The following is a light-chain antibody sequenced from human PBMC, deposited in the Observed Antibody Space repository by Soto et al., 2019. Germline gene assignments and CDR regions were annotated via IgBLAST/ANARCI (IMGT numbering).Light chain of an antibody. J-gene: IGKJ1*01. CDR2: AAS. Sequence: DIQMTQSPSSLPASVGDRVTITCRASQAISNYLAWYQQKPGKVPKLLIYAASTLQSGVPSRFSGSGSGTDFTLTISSLQPEDVATYYCQKYNSAPRTFGQGTKVDIK. CDR1: QAISNY. CDR3: QKYNSAPRT. V-gene: IGKV1-27*01.